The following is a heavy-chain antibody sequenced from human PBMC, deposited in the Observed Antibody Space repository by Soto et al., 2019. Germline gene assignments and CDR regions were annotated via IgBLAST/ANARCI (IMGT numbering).Heavy chain of an antibody. D-gene: IGHD2-15*01. CDR2: IEYNAKNR. V-gene: IGHV3-33*05. J-gene: IGHJ6*02. Sequence: QVQLVESGGGVVQPGTSLRLSCTASGFTFNSYGIHWVRQAPGKGLEWLALIEYNAKNRFYADSVKGRFSIARDNSRNAVYLQVNGLRAEDTAVYDCASEGDDYCSGTRCFHYDGLDVWGQGTTVIVSS. CDR3: ASEGDDYCSGTRCFHYDGLDV. CDR1: GFTFNSYG.